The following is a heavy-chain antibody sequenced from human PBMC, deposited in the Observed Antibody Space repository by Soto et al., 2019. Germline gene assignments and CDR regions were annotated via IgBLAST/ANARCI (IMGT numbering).Heavy chain of an antibody. J-gene: IGHJ6*03. Sequence: EVHLLESGGGLVQPGGSLRLSCAASGFSFTSFAMSWVRQAPGKGLEWVSAISPSGGNTYYADSVKGRFTISRDNSKNTLYLQMNSLRAEDAALYYCAKDAFGYCSGGECYYYYMDVWGKGTTVTVSS. D-gene: IGHD2-15*01. CDR2: ISPSGGNT. CDR1: GFSFTSFA. V-gene: IGHV3-23*01. CDR3: AKDAFGYCSGGECYYYYMDV.